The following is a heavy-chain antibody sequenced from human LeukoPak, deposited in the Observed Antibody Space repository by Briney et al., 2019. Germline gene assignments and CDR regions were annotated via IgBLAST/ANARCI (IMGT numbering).Heavy chain of an antibody. V-gene: IGHV1-2*02. Sequence: ASVKLSFKSSGYTFTGYYMHWLRQSPGQALEWMGWINPNSGGTNYAQKFQGRVTMTRDTSISTAYMELSRLRSDDTAVYYCATGYSPLYYFDYWGQGTLVTVSS. D-gene: IGHD6-13*01. J-gene: IGHJ4*02. CDR3: ATGYSPLYYFDY. CDR2: INPNSGGT. CDR1: GYTFTGYY.